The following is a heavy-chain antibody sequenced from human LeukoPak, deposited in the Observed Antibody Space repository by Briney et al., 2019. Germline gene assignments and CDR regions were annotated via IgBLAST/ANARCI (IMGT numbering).Heavy chain of an antibody. D-gene: IGHD1-1*01. CDR1: GGSISNYY. Sequence: PSETLSLTCTVSGGSISNYYWSWIRQPPGKGLEWIGYIYDSGSTNYNPSLKSRVTISVDTSKNQFSLKLSSVTAADTAVYYCARHGTSGTNLNWFDPWGQGTLVTVSS. J-gene: IGHJ5*02. V-gene: IGHV4-59*01. CDR3: ARHGTSGTNLNWFDP. CDR2: IYDSGST.